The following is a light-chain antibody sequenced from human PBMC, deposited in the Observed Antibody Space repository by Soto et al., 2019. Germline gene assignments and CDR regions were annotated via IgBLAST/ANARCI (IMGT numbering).Light chain of an antibody. CDR1: QSVRNN. CDR2: GAS. Sequence: EIVMTQSPATLSVSPGERAPLSCRASQSVRNNLAWYQQKPGQAPRLLIYGASTRATGVTARFRGGGSGTEFTLTISSLQSEDSAVYYCQQYHKWPPITFGQGTRLEIK. V-gene: IGKV3-15*01. CDR3: QQYHKWPPIT. J-gene: IGKJ5*01.